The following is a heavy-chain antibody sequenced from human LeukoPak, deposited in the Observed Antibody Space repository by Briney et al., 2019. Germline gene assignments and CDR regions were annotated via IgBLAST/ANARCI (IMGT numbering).Heavy chain of an antibody. CDR3: AKAHCSGGSCYSGYFQH. J-gene: IGHJ1*01. D-gene: IGHD2-15*01. CDR2: ISGSGGST. V-gene: IGHV3-23*01. Sequence: GRSLRLSCAASGLTFSSYAMNWVRQAPGKGLEWVSAISGSGGSTYYADSVKGRFTISRDSSKNTLYLQMNSLRAEDTAVYYCAKAHCSGGSCYSGYFQHWGQGTLVTVSS. CDR1: GLTFSSYA.